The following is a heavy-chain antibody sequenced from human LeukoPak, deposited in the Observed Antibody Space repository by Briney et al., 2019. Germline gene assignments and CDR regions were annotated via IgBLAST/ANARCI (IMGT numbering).Heavy chain of an antibody. CDR2: IHISGST. V-gene: IGHV4-4*07. J-gene: IGHJ4*02. CDR3: ARGNIAARQLDY. CDR1: GGSMRTYY. Sequence: SETLSLTCNVSGGSMRTYYWIWIRQPAGKALEWIGRIHISGSTIYNPSLESRLSMSVDTSKNQFSLKVNSVTAADTAVYYCARGNIAARQLDYWGQATLVTVSS. D-gene: IGHD6-6*01.